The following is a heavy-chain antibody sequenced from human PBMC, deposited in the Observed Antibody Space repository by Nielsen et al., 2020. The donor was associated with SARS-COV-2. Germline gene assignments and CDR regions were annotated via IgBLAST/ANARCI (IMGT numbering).Heavy chain of an antibody. Sequence: GESLKISCAASGFTFSSYAMSWVRQAPGKGLEWVSAISGSGGSTYYADSVKGRFTISRDNAKNSLYLQMNSLRDEDTAVYYCASGGIAVAGNYWGQGTLVTVSS. J-gene: IGHJ4*02. V-gene: IGHV3-23*01. D-gene: IGHD6-19*01. CDR2: ISGSGGST. CDR3: ASGGIAVAGNY. CDR1: GFTFSSYA.